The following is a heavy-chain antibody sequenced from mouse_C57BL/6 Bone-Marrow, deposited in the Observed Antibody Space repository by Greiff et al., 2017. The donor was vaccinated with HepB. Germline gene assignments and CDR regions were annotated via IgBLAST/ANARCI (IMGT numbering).Heavy chain of an antibody. CDR3: ARHDNYDYDGGYFDY. D-gene: IGHD2-4*01. J-gene: IGHJ2*01. V-gene: IGHV1-62-2*01. CDR1: GYTFTEYT. Sequence: LQESGAELVKPGASVKLSCKASGYTFTEYTIHWVKQRSGQGLEWIGWFYPGSGSIKYNEKFKDKATLTADKSSSTVYMELSRLTSEDSAVYFCARHDNYDYDGGYFDYWGQGTTLTVSS. CDR2: FYPGSGSI.